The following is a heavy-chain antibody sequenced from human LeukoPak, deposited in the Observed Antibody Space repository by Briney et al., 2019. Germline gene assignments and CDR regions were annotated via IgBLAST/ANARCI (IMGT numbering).Heavy chain of an antibody. CDR3: ARRQVATTGDDAFDI. CDR2: IFYSWNT. D-gene: IGHD5-12*01. V-gene: IGHV4-59*11. CDR1: GGSISSHY. Sequence: SETLSLTCTVSGGSISSHYWSWIRQPPGEGLEGIGYIFYSWNTNYNPSLRSRVTISVDTFKNHFSLKLSSVTAADTAVYYCARRQVATTGDDAFDIWGQGTVVTVSS. J-gene: IGHJ3*02.